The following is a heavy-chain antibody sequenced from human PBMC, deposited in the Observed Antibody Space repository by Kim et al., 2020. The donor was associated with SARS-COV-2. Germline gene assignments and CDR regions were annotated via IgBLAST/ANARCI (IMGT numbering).Heavy chain of an antibody. CDR1: GFTFSSYA. V-gene: IGHV3-30*04. Sequence: GGSLRLSCAASGFTFSSYAMHWVRQAPGKGLEWVAVISYDGSNKYYADSVKGRFTISRDNSKNMLYLQMNSLRAEDTAVYYCARASGGNYYYGMDVWGQGTTVTVSS. J-gene: IGHJ6*02. CDR3: ARASGGNYYYGMDV. CDR2: ISYDGSNK.